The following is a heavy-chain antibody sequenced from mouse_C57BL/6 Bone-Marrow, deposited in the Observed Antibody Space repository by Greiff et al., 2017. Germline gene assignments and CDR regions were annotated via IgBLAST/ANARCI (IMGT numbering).Heavy chain of an antibody. CDR1: GYTFTEYT. Sequence: HVQLQQSGAELVKPGASVKLSCKASGYTFTEYTIHWVKQRSGQGLEWIGWFYPGSGSIKYNEKFKDKATLTADKSSSTVYMELSRLTSEDSAVYFCARHEEEGIITTVVEGYFDVWGTGTTVTVSS. CDR2: FYPGSGSI. J-gene: IGHJ1*03. D-gene: IGHD1-1*01. V-gene: IGHV1-62-2*01. CDR3: ARHEEEGIITTVVEGYFDV.